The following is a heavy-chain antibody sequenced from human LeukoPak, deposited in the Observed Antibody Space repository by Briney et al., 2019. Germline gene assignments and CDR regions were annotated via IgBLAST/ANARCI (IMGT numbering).Heavy chain of an antibody. Sequence: ASVKVSCKASGYTFTSYGISWVRQAPGQGLEWMGWISAYNGNTNYAQKLQGRVTVTTDTSTSTAYMELRSLRSDDTAVYYCARAVYYYDSSGYYFPYYYYMDVWGKGTTVTVSS. CDR1: GYTFTSYG. J-gene: IGHJ6*03. CDR2: ISAYNGNT. CDR3: ARAVYYYDSSGYYFPYYYYMDV. V-gene: IGHV1-18*01. D-gene: IGHD3-22*01.